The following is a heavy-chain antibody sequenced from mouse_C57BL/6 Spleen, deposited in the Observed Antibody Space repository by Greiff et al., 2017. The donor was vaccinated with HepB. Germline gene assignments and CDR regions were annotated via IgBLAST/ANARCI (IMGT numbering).Heavy chain of an antibody. CDR1: GYTFTDYE. CDR3: TRTGLGEAY. J-gene: IGHJ3*01. CDR2: IDPETGGT. Sequence: LVESGAELVRPGASVTLSCKASGYTFTDYEMHWVKQTPVHGLEWIGAIDPETGGTADNQKFKGKAILTADKSYSTAYMELRSLTSEDSSVYYCTRTGLGEAYWGQGTLVTVSA. D-gene: IGHD3-1*01. V-gene: IGHV1-15*01.